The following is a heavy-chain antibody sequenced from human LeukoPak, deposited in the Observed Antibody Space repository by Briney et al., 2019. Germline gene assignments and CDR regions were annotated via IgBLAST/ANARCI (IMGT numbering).Heavy chain of an antibody. CDR3: ARGGGDYNPFDY. CDR2: IYSGGST. V-gene: IGHV3-53*01. CDR1: GFTVSSNY. Sequence: GGSLRLSCAVSGFTVSSNYMSWVRQTPGKGLEWVSVIYSGGSTYYADSVKGRFTVSRDNSKNTLYLQMNSLRAEDAAVYYCARGGGDYNPFDYWGQGTLVAVSS. J-gene: IGHJ4*02. D-gene: IGHD4-11*01.